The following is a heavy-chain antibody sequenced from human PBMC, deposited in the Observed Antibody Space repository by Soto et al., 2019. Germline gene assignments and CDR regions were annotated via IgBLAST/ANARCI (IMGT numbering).Heavy chain of an antibody. CDR1: GFTFSSYA. V-gene: IGHV3-23*01. Sequence: EVQLLESGGGLVQPGGSLRLSCAASGFTFSSYAMSWVRQAPGKGLEWVSAISGSGGSTYYAASVKGRFTISRDNSKNTLYLQMNSLRAEDTAVYYCAKDFRSSGWYTILGSWGQGTLVTVSS. CDR2: ISGSGGST. CDR3: AKDFRSSGWYTILGS. J-gene: IGHJ4*02. D-gene: IGHD6-19*01.